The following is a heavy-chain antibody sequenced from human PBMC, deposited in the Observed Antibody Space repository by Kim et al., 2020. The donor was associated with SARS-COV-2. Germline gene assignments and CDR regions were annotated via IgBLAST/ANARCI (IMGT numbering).Heavy chain of an antibody. Sequence: GGSLRHSCTASGFTFGDYAMSWFRQAPGKGLEWVGFIRSKAYGGTTEYAASVKGSFTISRDDSKSIPYLQMNSLKTEDTAVYYCTREYYGSGSYYKAEFSYWGQGALVTVSS. D-gene: IGHD3-10*01. CDR1: GFTFGDYA. V-gene: IGHV3-49*03. J-gene: IGHJ4*02. CDR2: IRSKAYGGTT. CDR3: TREYYGSGSYYKAEFSY.